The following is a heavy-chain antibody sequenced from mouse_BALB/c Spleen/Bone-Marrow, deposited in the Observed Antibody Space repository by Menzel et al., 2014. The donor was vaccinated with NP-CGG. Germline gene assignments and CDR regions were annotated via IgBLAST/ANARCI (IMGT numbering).Heavy chain of an antibody. Sequence: EVQLQQSGAELVKPGASVKLSCTASGFNIKDTYMHWVKQRPEQGLEWIGRIDPANGNTKYDPKFQGKATITADTSSNTPYLQLSSLTSEDTAVYYCAAYYMYLAWFAYWGQGTLVTVSA. J-gene: IGHJ3*01. D-gene: IGHD2-14*01. V-gene: IGHV14-3*02. CDR2: IDPANGNT. CDR1: GFNIKDTY. CDR3: AAYYMYLAWFAY.